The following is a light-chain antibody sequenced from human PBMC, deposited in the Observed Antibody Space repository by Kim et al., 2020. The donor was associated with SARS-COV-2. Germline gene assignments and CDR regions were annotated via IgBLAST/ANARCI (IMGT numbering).Light chain of an antibody. Sequence: EIVLTQSPGTLSLSPGERATLSCRASQSVSSSYLAWYQQKPGQAPRLLIYRASSRATGIPDRFSGIGSGTDFTLTISRLEPADFAVYYCQQYGSSPPRFTFGPGTKVDIK. CDR1: QSVSSSY. CDR3: QQYGSSPPRFT. CDR2: RAS. J-gene: IGKJ3*01. V-gene: IGKV3-20*01.